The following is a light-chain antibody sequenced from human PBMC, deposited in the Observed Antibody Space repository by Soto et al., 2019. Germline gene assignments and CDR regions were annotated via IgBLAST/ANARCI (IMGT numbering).Light chain of an antibody. V-gene: IGKV3-20*01. CDR1: QSVSSSY. Sequence: EIVLTQSPGTLSLSPGXRATLSCRASQSVSSSYLAWYQQKPGQAPRLLIYGASSRATGIPDRFSGSGSGTDFTLTISRLEPEDFAVYYCQQYNNWPWTFGQGTKV. CDR3: QQYNNWPWT. J-gene: IGKJ1*01. CDR2: GAS.